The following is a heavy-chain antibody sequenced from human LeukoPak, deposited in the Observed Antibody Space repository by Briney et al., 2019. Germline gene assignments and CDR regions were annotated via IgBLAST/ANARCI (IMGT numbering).Heavy chain of an antibody. CDR2: ISSSSSYI. CDR1: GFTFSSYS. Sequence: GGSLRLSCAASGFTFSSYSMNWVRQAPGKGLEWVSSISSSSSYIYYADSVKGRFTISRDNAKNSLYLQMNSLRAEDTAEYYCANYYSGGWSHFDYWGQGILVTVSS. CDR3: ANYYSGGWSHFDY. J-gene: IGHJ4*02. D-gene: IGHD6-19*01. V-gene: IGHV3-21*04.